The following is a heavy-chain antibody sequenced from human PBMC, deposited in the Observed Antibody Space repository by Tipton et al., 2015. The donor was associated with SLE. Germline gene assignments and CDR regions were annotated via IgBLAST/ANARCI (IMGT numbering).Heavy chain of an antibody. V-gene: IGHV4-39*07. CDR1: GVSISSSSYY. D-gene: IGHD3-22*01. J-gene: IGHJ4*02. CDR3: AREAEPDYDSSGYYGY. CDR2: FYSTGST. Sequence: TCPVSGVSISSSSYYWGWIRQPPGKGLEWIGSFYSTGSTYYNPSLKSRVTISVDTSKNQFSLKLSSVTAADTAVYYCAREAEPDYDSSGYYGYWGQGTLVTVSS.